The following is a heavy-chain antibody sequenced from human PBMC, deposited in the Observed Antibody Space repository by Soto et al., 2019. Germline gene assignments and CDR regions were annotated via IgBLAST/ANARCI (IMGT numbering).Heavy chain of an antibody. J-gene: IGHJ4*02. CDR2: IYPYNGNT. V-gene: IGHV1-18*01. CDR3: ARDPNGAAGGGY. D-gene: IGHD6-13*01. CDR1: GYTFINHG. Sequence: ASVKASCKSSGYTFINHGIFWVRQSPGQGLEWMAWIYPYNGNTNYAQKFLGRLTLTTDTSTSTAYMDLRSLTSDDTAIYYCARDPNGAAGGGYWGQGTLVTVSS.